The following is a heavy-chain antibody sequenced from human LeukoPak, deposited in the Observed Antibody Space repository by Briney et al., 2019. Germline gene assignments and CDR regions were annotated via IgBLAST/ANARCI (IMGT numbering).Heavy chain of an antibody. Sequence: GGSLRLSCAASGFTFSSYEMNWVRQAPGKGLEWVSYISSSSSTIYYADSVKGRFTISRDNAKNSLYLQMNSLRAEDTAVYYCARVGGSGSYXXQGTLVTVXS. D-gene: IGHD3-10*01. CDR2: ISSSSSTI. V-gene: IGHV3-48*01. CDR1: GFTFSSYE. CDR3: ARVGGSGSY. J-gene: IGHJ4*02.